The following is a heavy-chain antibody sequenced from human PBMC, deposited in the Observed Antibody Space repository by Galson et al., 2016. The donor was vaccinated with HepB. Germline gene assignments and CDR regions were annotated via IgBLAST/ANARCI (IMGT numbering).Heavy chain of an antibody. Sequence: SVKVSCKASGYTFTSYGISWVRQAPGQGLEWMGWINSYNGNTNYAHKLQGRVTMTTDTSTSTAYMELRSLRSDDTAVYYCASHYGSGSSNWFDAWGQGIMVTVSS. D-gene: IGHD3-10*01. J-gene: IGHJ5*02. V-gene: IGHV1-18*04. CDR1: GYTFTSYG. CDR3: ASHYGSGSSNWFDA. CDR2: INSYNGNT.